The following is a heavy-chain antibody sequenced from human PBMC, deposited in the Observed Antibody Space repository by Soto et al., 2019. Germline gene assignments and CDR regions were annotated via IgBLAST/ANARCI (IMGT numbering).Heavy chain of an antibody. CDR3: AQTPDYYGSGSFDY. CDR2: ISYDGSNK. J-gene: IGHJ4*02. D-gene: IGHD3-10*01. CDR1: GFTFSSYG. V-gene: IGHV3-30*03. Sequence: GGSLRLSCAASGFTFSSYGMHWVRQAPGKGLEWVAVISYDGSNKYYADSVKGRFTISRDNSKNTLYLQMNSLRAEDTAVYYCAQTPDYYGSGSFDYWGQGTLVTVSS.